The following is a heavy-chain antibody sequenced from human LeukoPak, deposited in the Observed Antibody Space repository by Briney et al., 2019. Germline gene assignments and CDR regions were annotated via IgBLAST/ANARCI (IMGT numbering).Heavy chain of an antibody. CDR2: ISYDGSNK. J-gene: IGHJ3*02. Sequence: GGSLRLSCAASGFAFSSYAMHWVRQAPGKGLEWVAVISYDGSNKYYADSVKGRFTISRDNSKNTLYLQMNSLRAEDTAVYYCARAGYCSGGSCPGVGAFDIWGQGTMVTVSS. CDR1: GFAFSSYA. CDR3: ARAGYCSGGSCPGVGAFDI. D-gene: IGHD2-15*01. V-gene: IGHV3-30-3*01.